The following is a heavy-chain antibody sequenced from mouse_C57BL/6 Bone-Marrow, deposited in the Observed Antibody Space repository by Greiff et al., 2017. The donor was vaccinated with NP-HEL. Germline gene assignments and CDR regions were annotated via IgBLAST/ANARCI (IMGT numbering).Heavy chain of an antibody. D-gene: IGHD1-1*01. V-gene: IGHV14-4*01. J-gene: IGHJ3*01. CDR1: GFNIKDDY. CDR3: TTDYGSSY. CDR2: IDPENGDT. Sequence: VQLKQSGAELVRPGASVKLSCTASGFNIKDDYMHWVKQRPEQGLEWIGWIDPENGDTEYASKFQGKATITADTSSNTAYLQLSSLTSEDTAVYYCTTDYGSSYWGQGTLVTVSA.